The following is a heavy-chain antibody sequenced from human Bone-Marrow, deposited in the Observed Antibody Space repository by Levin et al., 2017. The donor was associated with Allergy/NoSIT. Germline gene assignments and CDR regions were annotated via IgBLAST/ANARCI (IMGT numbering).Heavy chain of an antibody. CDR3: AKDRGVTIVNSPDFDY. J-gene: IGHJ4*02. CDR1: GFTFSRHA. Sequence: PGGSLRLSCAASGFTFSRHAMNWVRQAPGKGLEWVSSSVIEFGPTYYADSVKGRFTISRDNSKNMLYLEMNNLRADDTAVYYCAKDRGVTIVNSPDFDYWGQGTLVTVSS. CDR2: SVIEFGPT. D-gene: IGHD3-10*01. V-gene: IGHV3-23*01.